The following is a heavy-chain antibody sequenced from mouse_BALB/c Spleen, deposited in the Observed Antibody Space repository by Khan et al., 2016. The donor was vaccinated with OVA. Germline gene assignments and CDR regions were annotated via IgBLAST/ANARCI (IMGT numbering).Heavy chain of an antibody. CDR2: IDPSDSET. D-gene: IGHD2-2*01. CDR3: TRREKYGYDPSWFAY. Sequence: QVQLQQSGAELVRPGASVKLSCKASGYTFTSYWMNWVKQRPGQGLEWIGMIDPSDSETHYNQMFKDKATLTVDKFSSTAYMQLSSVTSEDSAVYYCTRREKYGYDPSWFAYWGQGTLVTVSA. J-gene: IGHJ3*01. V-gene: IGHV1-61*01. CDR1: GYTFTSYW.